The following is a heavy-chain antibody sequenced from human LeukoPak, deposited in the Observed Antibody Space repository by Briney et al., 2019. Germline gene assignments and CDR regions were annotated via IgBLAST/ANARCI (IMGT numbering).Heavy chain of an antibody. CDR3: ARECEWGSAASDI. CDR1: GFTFSNYW. D-gene: IGHD1-26*01. CDR2: INSGGINT. V-gene: IGHV3-74*01. J-gene: IGHJ3*02. Sequence: GRTLRLSCAASGFTFSNYWMHWVRQAPGKGLVWVSRINSGGINTSYADSLKGRFTISRDKAKNTVNMQMNSLRAEDTAVYYCARECEWGSAASDIWGQGTMVTVSS.